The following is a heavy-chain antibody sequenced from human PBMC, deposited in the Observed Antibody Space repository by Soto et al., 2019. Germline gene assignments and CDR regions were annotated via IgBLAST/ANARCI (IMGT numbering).Heavy chain of an antibody. D-gene: IGHD7-27*01. CDR1: GGSISSYY. J-gene: IGHJ4*02. V-gene: IGHV4-59*01. Sequence: QVQLQESGPGLVKPSETLSLTCTVSGGSISSYYWSWIRQPPGKGLEWIGYIYYSGSTNYNPSLKSRVTISVDTSKNQFSLKLSSVTAADTAVYYCARDGNWGLFDYWGQGTLVTVSS. CDR2: IYYSGST. CDR3: ARDGNWGLFDY.